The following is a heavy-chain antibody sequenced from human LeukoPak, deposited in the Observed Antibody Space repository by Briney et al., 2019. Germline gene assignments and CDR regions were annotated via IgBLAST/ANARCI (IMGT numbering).Heavy chain of an antibody. CDR3: ARDRAVAGSNFYWYFDL. J-gene: IGHJ2*01. Sequence: ASVKVSCKASGYTFTGYYMHWVRQAPGQGLEWMGWINPNSGGTNYAQKFQGRVTMTRDTSISTAYMELSRLRSEDTAVYYCARDRAVAGSNFYWYFDLWGRGTLVTVSS. D-gene: IGHD6-19*01. CDR1: GYTFTGYY. CDR2: INPNSGGT. V-gene: IGHV1-2*02.